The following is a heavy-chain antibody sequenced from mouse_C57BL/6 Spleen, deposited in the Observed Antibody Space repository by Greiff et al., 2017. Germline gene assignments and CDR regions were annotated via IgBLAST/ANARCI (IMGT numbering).Heavy chain of an antibody. CDR2: IYPRSGNP. D-gene: IGHD2-4*01. CDR3: ARSEDYEGFAY. Sequence: VQLQQSGAELARPGASVKLSCKASGYTFTSYGISWVKQRTGQGLEWIGEIYPRSGNPYYNEKFKGKATLTADKSSSTAYMELRSLTSEDSAVYFCARSEDYEGFAYWGQGTLVTVSA. V-gene: IGHV1-81*01. J-gene: IGHJ3*01. CDR1: GYTFTSYG.